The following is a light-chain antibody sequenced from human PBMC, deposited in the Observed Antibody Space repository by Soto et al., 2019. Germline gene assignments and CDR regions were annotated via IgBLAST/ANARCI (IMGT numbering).Light chain of an antibody. Sequence: QSALTQPASMSGSPGQSITISCTGTSSDIGGYNYISWYQQLPGKAPKFIIYDVRNRPSGVSNRFSGSRSGNTASLTISGLQAEDEADYYCSSYTSSSTVIFGGGTKLTVL. CDR3: SSYTSSSTVI. CDR2: DVR. J-gene: IGLJ2*01. V-gene: IGLV2-14*01. CDR1: SSDIGGYNY.